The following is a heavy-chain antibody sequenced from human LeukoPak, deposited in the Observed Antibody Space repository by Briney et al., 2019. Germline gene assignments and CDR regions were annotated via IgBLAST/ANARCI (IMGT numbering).Heavy chain of an antibody. V-gene: IGHV3-48*03. CDR2: ISSSGSTI. CDR3: GRGQRLFGITRVVALDV. J-gene: IGHJ6*04. D-gene: IGHD1-14*01. Sequence: PGGSLRLSCAASGFTFSSYEMNWVRQAPGKGLEWVSYISSSGSTIYYAASVKGRFTISRDNSKKTLNLQMNSLRAEDTAVYYCGRGQRLFGITRVVALDVWGKGTTVTVSS. CDR1: GFTFSSYE.